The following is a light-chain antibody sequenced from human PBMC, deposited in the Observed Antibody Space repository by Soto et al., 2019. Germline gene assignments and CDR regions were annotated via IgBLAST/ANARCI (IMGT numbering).Light chain of an antibody. V-gene: IGLV1-44*01. CDR2: SNN. Sequence: QSVLSQPPSASGTPGQRVTISCSGSSSNIGRNAVNWYHQLPGTAPKLLIYSNNQRPSGVPDRFSGSKSGTSASLAISGLQSEDEADYYCAAWDASLNADVFGSGTKVTVL. CDR3: AAWDASLNADV. CDR1: SSNIGRNA. J-gene: IGLJ1*01.